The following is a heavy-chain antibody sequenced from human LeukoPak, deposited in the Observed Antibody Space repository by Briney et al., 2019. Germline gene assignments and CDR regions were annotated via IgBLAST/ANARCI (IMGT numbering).Heavy chain of an antibody. CDR2: VSDSGGNT. CDR1: GFTFSSYA. D-gene: IGHD3-3*01. CDR3: AKENYYDFWSGYYYYMDV. V-gene: IGHV3-23*01. Sequence: GGSLRLSCGASGFTFSSYAMSWVRQAPGKGLEWVSAVSDSGGNTYYADSVKGRFTISRDNSKNTLYLQMNSLRAEDTAVYYCAKENYYDFWSGYYYYMDVWGKGTTVTVSS. J-gene: IGHJ6*03.